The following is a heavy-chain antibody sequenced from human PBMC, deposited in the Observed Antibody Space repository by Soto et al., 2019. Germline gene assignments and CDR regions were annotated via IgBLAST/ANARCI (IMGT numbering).Heavy chain of an antibody. CDR2: ISTDGTTT. CDR3: ARDKTTVTTFDY. Sequence: GGSLRLSCAASGFSFSNFWMHLLRQAPGKGLVWVSRISTDGTTTGYADSVKGRFTISRDNAKNTLSLHMNSLGAEDTAVYYCARDKTTVTTFDYWGQGTLVTVSS. J-gene: IGHJ4*02. V-gene: IGHV3-74*01. D-gene: IGHD4-17*01. CDR1: GFSFSNFW.